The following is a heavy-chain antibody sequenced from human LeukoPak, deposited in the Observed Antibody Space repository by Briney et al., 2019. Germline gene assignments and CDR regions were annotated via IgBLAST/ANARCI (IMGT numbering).Heavy chain of an antibody. J-gene: IGHJ4*02. V-gene: IGHV6-1*01. CDR1: GDSVSSNSAA. Sequence: SQTLSLTCAISGDSVSSNSAAWNWIRQSPSRGLEWLGRTYYRSKWYYDYAVAVKSRMSINPDTSKNQFSLQLSSVTPEDTAVYYCARDPVGGSTIFDYWGQGTLATVSS. CDR3: ARDPVGGSTIFDY. D-gene: IGHD1-26*01. CDR2: TYYRSKWYY.